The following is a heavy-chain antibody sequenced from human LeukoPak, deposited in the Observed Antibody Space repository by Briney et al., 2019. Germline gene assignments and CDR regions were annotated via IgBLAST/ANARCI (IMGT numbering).Heavy chain of an antibody. CDR2: ITGSGGTT. V-gene: IGHV3-23*01. J-gene: IGHJ4*02. D-gene: IGHD1-26*01. Sequence: GGSLRLSCAASGFTFSTYAMTWVRQAPGKGLEWVSGITGSGGTTYYADSVKGRFSISRDNSKNTLYLQMNSLRAEDTAVYYCAPSMGATWYWGQGTLVTVSS. CDR1: GFTFSTYA. CDR3: APSMGATWY.